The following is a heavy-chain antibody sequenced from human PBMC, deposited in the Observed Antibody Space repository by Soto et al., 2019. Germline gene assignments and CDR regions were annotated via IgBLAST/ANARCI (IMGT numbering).Heavy chain of an antibody. CDR3: ARAGVSGQQLANYYYYYGMDV. CDR1: GFTFSSYD. D-gene: IGHD6-13*01. V-gene: IGHV3-13*01. Sequence: GGSLRLSCAASGFTFSSYDMHWVRQATGKGLEWVSAIGTAGDTYYPGSVKGRFTISRENAKNSLYLQMNSLRAEDTAVYYCARAGVSGQQLANYYYYYGMDVWGQGTTVTVSS. J-gene: IGHJ6*02. CDR2: IGTAGDT.